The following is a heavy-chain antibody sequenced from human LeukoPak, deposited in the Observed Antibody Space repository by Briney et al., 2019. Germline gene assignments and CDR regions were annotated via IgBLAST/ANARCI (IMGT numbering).Heavy chain of an antibody. J-gene: IGHJ4*02. D-gene: IGHD3-9*01. CDR2: IWYDGSNK. V-gene: IGHV3-33*01. CDR1: GFTFSSYG. CDR3: ARDSLNYDILTGTFDY. Sequence: GGSLRLSCAASGFTFSSYGMHWVRQAPGKGLEWVAVIWYDGSNKYYADSVKGRFTISRDNSKNTLYLQMNSLRAEDTAVYYCARDSLNYDILTGTFDYWGRGTLVTVSS.